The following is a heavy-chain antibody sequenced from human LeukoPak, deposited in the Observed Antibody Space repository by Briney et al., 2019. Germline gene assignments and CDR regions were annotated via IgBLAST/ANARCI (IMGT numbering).Heavy chain of an antibody. CDR3: ARFGGGATKDDRLDY. CDR1: GNTFTSYY. Sequence: ASVKVSCKASGNTFTSYYMHWVRQAPGQGLEWMGIINPSGESTTYAQKFQGRVTMTRDMSTSTVYMELSSLRSEDTAVYYCARFGGGATKDDRLDYWGQGTLVTVSS. CDR2: INPSGEST. J-gene: IGHJ4*02. V-gene: IGHV1-46*01. D-gene: IGHD3-16*01.